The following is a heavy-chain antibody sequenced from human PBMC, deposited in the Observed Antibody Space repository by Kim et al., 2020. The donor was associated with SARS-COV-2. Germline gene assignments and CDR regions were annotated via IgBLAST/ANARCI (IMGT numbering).Heavy chain of an antibody. CDR3: ARGRNMVRGVINAFDI. J-gene: IGHJ3*02. Sequence: SETLSLTCAVYGGSFSGYYWSWIRQPPGKGLEWIGEINHSGSTNYNPSLKSRVTISVDTSKNQFSLKLSSVTAADTAVYYCARGRNMVRGVINAFDIWGQGTIVTVSS. V-gene: IGHV4-34*01. CDR1: GGSFSGYY. CDR2: INHSGST. D-gene: IGHD3-10*01.